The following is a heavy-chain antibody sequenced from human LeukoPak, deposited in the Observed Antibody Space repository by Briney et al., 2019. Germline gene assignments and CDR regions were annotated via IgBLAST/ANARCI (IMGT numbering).Heavy chain of an antibody. V-gene: IGHV3-74*01. CDR3: TRDLMDYDVSTGLHHYYMDV. CDR2: INGDGRNI. D-gene: IGHD3-9*01. CDR1: GFTFSSYW. J-gene: IGHJ6*02. Sequence: GGSPRLSCVASGFTFSSYWMHWVRQDPRKGPVWVSRINGDGRNINYADSVRGRFTISRDNAKNALFLQMNTLRVEDTAVYYCTRDLMDYDVSTGLHHYYMDVWGQGTTVTVSS.